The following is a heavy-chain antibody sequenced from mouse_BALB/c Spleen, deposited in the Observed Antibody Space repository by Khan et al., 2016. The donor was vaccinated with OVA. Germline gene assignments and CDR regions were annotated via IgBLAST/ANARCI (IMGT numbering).Heavy chain of an antibody. J-gene: IGHJ3*01. V-gene: IGHV14-3*02. CDR2: IDPANGNT. D-gene: IGHD4-1*01. CDR3: ARDYWDVFAY. Sequence: VQLQQSGAELVKPGASVKLSCTASGFNIKDTYMHWVKQRPEQGLAWIGRIDPANGNTKYDPKFQGKATITADTSSNTAYLQLSSLTSEDTAVYYGARDYWDVFAYWGQGTLVTVSA. CDR1: GFNIKDTY.